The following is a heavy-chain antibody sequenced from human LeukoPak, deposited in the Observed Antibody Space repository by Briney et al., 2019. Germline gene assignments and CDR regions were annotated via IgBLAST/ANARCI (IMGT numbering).Heavy chain of an antibody. D-gene: IGHD3-22*01. CDR2: ISYIGST. J-gene: IGHJ3*01. CDR1: GGSFTTHY. Sequence: PSETLSLTCTVSGGSFTTHYWSWIRQPPGKGLEWIGCISYIGSTNYNPSLKSRVTISIDTSKNEVSLMLTSETAADTAVYYCASDSISMNAFDAWGQGTMVTVSS. V-gene: IGHV4-59*11. CDR3: ASDSISMNAFDA.